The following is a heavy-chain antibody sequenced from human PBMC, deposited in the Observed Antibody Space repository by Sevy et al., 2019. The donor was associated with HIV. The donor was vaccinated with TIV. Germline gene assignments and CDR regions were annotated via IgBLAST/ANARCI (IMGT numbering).Heavy chain of an antibody. Sequence: ASVKVSCKVSGYTLTKLDMHWVRQAPGKGLEWMGGFDPEDGDTFYAQMFQGRVTMTEDTSTDKAYMELSSLRSEETAVYYCTTMEYYHNIIGSSSGDYWGQGTLVTVSS. CDR3: TTMEYYHNIIGSSSGDY. CDR2: FDPEDGDT. V-gene: IGHV1-24*01. CDR1: GYTLTKLD. J-gene: IGHJ4*02. D-gene: IGHD3-22*01.